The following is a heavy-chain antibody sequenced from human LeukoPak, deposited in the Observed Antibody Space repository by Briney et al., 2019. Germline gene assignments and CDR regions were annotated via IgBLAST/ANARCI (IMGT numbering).Heavy chain of an antibody. Sequence: GGSLRLSCAASGFTFSTYGMHWVRQAPGKGLEWVAFISYDGSNKYYADSVKDRFTISRDNSKNTLYLQMNSLRAEDTAVYYCARGTMVRGVIGYYWGQGTLVTVSS. J-gene: IGHJ4*02. CDR2: ISYDGSNK. CDR3: ARGTMVRGVIGYY. V-gene: IGHV3-30*03. CDR1: GFTFSTYG. D-gene: IGHD3-10*01.